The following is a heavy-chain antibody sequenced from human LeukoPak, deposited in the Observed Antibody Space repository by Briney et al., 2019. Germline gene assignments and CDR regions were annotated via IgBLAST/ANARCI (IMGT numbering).Heavy chain of an antibody. CDR2: INHSGST. CDR3: ARGYYGSGSGYWFDP. J-gene: IGHJ5*02. V-gene: IGHV4-34*01. Sequence: SETLSLTCAVYGGSFSGYYWSWIRQPPGKGLEWIGEINHSGSTNYNPSLKSRVSISVDTSKNQFSLKLSSVTAADTAVYYCARGYYGSGSGYWFDPWGQGTLVTVSS. D-gene: IGHD3-10*01. CDR1: GGSFSGYY.